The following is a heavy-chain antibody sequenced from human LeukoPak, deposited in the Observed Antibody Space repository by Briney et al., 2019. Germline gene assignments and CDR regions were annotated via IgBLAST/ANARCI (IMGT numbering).Heavy chain of an antibody. V-gene: IGHV3-23*01. Sequence: PGGSLRLPCAASGFTFSSYAMNWVRQAPVKGLEWVSTISGSGRNTYYADSVKGRFTISRDNSNNTLYLQMNSLTAEDTAMYYFDYWGLGALVTVSS. CDR2: ISGSGRNT. CDR1: GFTFSSYA. J-gene: IGHJ4*02. CDR3: DY.